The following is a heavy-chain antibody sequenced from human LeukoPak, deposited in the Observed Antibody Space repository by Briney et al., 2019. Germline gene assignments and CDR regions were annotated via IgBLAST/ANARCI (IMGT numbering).Heavy chain of an antibody. CDR3: ARVRSGTSCYD. V-gene: IGHV3-21*01. CDR2: ISSSSSYI. CDR1: GFTFSSYS. D-gene: IGHD2-2*01. J-gene: IGHJ4*02. Sequence: GGSLRLSCAASGFTFSSYSMNWVRQAPGKGLEWVSSISSSSSYIFYADSVKGRFTISRDNAKNSLYLQMNSLRAEDTAVYYCARVRSGTSCYDWGQGTLVTVSS.